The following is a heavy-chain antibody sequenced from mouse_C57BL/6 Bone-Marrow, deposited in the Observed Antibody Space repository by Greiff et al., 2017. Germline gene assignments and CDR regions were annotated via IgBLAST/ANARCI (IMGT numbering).Heavy chain of an antibody. V-gene: IGHV5-6*02. D-gene: IGHD4-1*01. CDR1: GFTFSSYG. CDR3: ARRVTGTDFDY. CDR2: ISSGGSYT. Sequence: EVKLMESGGDLVKPGGSLKLSCAASGFTFSSYGMSWVRQTPDKRLEWVATISSGGSYTYYPDSVKGRFTISRDNAKKTLYLQMSSLKSEDTAMYYCARRVTGTDFDYWGQGTTLTVSS. J-gene: IGHJ2*01.